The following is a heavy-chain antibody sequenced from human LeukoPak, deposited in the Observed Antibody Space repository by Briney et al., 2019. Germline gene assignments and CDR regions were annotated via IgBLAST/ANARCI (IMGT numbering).Heavy chain of an antibody. CDR3: AREGTGYYYMDV. CDR1: GGSLSTTSYY. J-gene: IGHJ6*03. V-gene: IGHV4-39*02. CDR2: IYYSGNI. D-gene: IGHD6-13*01. Sequence: PSETLSLTCTVSGGSLSTTSYYWGWIRQPPGKGLEWIGRIYYSGNIYYNPSLKSRVTISVDTSKNQFSLKLSSVTAADTAVYYCAREGTGYYYMDVWDKGTTVTVSS.